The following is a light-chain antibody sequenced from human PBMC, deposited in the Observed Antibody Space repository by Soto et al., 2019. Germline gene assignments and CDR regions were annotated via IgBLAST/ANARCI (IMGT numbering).Light chain of an antibody. CDR2: GAS. J-gene: IGKJ1*01. CDR3: QQYGSSPWT. CDR1: QSVSSSY. V-gene: IGKV3-20*01. Sequence: EIVLTQSPGTLSLSPGERATLSCRASQSVSSSYLAWYQQKPGQAPRLLIYGASSRATSIPDTFSGSGSVTDFTLTISRLEPEDFAVYYCQQYGSSPWTFGQGTKLEI.